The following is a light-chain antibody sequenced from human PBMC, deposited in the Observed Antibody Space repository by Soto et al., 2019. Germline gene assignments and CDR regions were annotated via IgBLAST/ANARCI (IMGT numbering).Light chain of an antibody. CDR2: GAS. Sequence: EIVLTQSPGTLSLSPGERATLSCRASQSVSSSYFAWYQQKPGQAPRLLIYGASSRASGTPDRFSGSASGTDFTLTISRLEDEDSALYYYQQYGSSRTFGQGTKVEIK. V-gene: IGKV3-20*01. CDR1: QSVSSSY. J-gene: IGKJ1*01. CDR3: QQYGSSRT.